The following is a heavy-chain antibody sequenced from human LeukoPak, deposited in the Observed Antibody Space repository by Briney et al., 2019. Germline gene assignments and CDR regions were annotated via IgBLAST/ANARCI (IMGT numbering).Heavy chain of an antibody. V-gene: IGHV3-23*01. CDR1: GFTFSSYA. CDR3: ARAPWVGAAPYFDY. J-gene: IGHJ4*02. CDR2: ISGSGDIT. Sequence: PGRSLRLSCAASGFTFSSYAMSWVRQAPGKGLEWVSAISGSGDITYYADSVKGRFTISRDNSKNTLYLQMNSLRAEDTAVYYCARAPWVGAAPYFDYWGQGSMVTVSS. D-gene: IGHD2-15*01.